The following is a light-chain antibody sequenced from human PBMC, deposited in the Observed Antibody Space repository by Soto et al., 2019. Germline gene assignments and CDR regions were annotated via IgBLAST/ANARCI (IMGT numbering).Light chain of an antibody. CDR1: QSVCRVC. CDR3: QQYGSSPYT. V-gene: IGKV3D-20*01. Sequence: ESVLRQSPATLSLSPGERATLSCEASQSVCRVCIGWYQQKPGLAPGLLIYDASSRATGIPDRFSGSGSGTDFTLTISRLAPEDLAVYNCQQYGSSPYTFGQGTKLEMK. J-gene: IGKJ2*01. CDR2: DAS.